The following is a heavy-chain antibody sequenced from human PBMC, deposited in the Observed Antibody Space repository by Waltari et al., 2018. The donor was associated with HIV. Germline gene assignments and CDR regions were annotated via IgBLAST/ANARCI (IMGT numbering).Heavy chain of an antibody. CDR3: ARSNWDDAFDI. CDR2: VFYSGSA. Sequence: QVQLQESGPGLVKPSETLSLTCTVSGDSVTTGIYYWSWIRQPPGKGLEWLGYVFYSGSANDSPSLKSRGTISLDTSENLFSLKLPSVTAADTALYYLARSNWDDAFDIWGQGTMVIVSS. D-gene: IGHD1-1*01. V-gene: IGHV4-61*01. CDR1: GDSVTTGIYY. J-gene: IGHJ3*02.